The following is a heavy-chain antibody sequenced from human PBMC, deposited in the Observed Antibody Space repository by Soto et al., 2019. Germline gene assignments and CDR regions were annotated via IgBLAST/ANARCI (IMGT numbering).Heavy chain of an antibody. CDR2: IYSSGST. J-gene: IGHJ5*02. CDR1: GGSIRSYY. Sequence: SETLSLTCSVSGGSIRSYYWSWIRQPPGKGLEWIGYIYSSGSTTYNPSLKSRVTISVDTSKNQFSLKLSSVTAADTAVYYCARGRRDNWFDPWGQGTLVTV. CDR3: ARGRRDNWFDP. V-gene: IGHV4-59*01.